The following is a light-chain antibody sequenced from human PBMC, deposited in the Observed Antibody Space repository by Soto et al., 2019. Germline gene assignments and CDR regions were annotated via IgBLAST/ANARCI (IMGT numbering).Light chain of an antibody. V-gene: IGLV1-40*01. J-gene: IGLJ2*01. CDR1: SSNIGAGYD. CDR2: GNS. CDR3: QSYYISLSVSVI. Sequence: QSVLKQPPSVSGAPGQRVTISRTGSSSNIGAGYDVQWYQQLPGAAPKLLIFGNSNRPSGVPDRFSGSRSGTSASLAITGLQAEDEADYFCQSYYISLSVSVIFGGGTKGTVL.